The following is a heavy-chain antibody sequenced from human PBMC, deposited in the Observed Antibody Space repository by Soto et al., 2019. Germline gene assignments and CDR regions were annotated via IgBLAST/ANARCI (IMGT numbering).Heavy chain of an antibody. V-gene: IGHV3-30-3*01. Sequence: GGSLRLSCAASGFTFGSYAMHWVRQAPGKGLEWVAVISYDGSNKYYADSVKGRFTISRDNSKNTLYLQMNSLRAEDTAVYYCARDDRFLEWLLETYFDYWGQGTLVTVSS. CDR1: GFTFGSYA. D-gene: IGHD3-3*01. CDR2: ISYDGSNK. CDR3: ARDDRFLEWLLETYFDY. J-gene: IGHJ4*02.